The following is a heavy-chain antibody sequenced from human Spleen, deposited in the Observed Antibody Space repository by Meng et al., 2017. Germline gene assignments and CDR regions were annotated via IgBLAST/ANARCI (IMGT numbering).Heavy chain of an antibody. V-gene: IGHV4-59*01. CDR2: IYYSGST. Sequence: SETLSLTCAVYGGSFSGYYWSWIRQPPGKGLEWIGYIYYSGSTNYNPSLKSRVTISVDTSKNQFSLKLSSVTAADTAVYYCAREGGLVGATGVFDYWGQGTLGTVSS. D-gene: IGHD1-26*01. CDR3: AREGGLVGATGVFDY. CDR1: GGSFSGYY. J-gene: IGHJ4*02.